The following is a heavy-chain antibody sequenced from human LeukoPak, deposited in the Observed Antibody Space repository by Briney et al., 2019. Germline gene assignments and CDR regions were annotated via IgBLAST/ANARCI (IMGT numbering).Heavy chain of an antibody. J-gene: IGHJ3*02. Sequence: PSETLSLTCTVSGGSISSYYWNWIRQPPGKGLEWIGYIYYSGSTNYNPSLKSRVTISVDTSKNQFSLKLSSVTAADTAVYYCAGRLWRRDGYNLSAFDSWGQGTMVTVSS. CDR2: IYYSGST. CDR1: GGSISSYY. CDR3: AGRLWRRDGYNLSAFDS. D-gene: IGHD5-24*01. V-gene: IGHV4-59*01.